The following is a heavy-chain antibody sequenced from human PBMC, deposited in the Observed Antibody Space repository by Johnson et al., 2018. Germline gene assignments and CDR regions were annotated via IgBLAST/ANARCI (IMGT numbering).Heavy chain of an antibody. D-gene: IGHD5-24*01. J-gene: IGHJ6*03. Sequence: VQLVESGGGLVQXGRSLRLSCAASGFTFDDYDMHWVRQAPGKGLEWVSGISRHSDRIGYADSVKGRFTISRDNAKSSLLYLQMNSLRAEDTALYYCASLRVREYMDVWGKGTTVTVSS. CDR3: ASLRVREYMDV. CDR1: GFTFDDYD. V-gene: IGHV3-9*01. CDR2: ISRHSDRI.